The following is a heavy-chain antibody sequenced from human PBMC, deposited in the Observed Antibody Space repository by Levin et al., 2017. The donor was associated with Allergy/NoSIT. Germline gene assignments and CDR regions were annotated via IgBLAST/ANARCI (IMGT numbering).Heavy chain of an antibody. CDR3: ARQPYGYGFDY. CDR2: IYYTGST. Sequence: SETLSLTCTVSGGSIGSYYWNWIRQPPGKGLEWIGSIYYTGSTNYSPSLKSRVTTSIDTSENHFSLELTSMTAADTAVYYCARQPYGYGFDYWGQGILVTVSS. CDR1: GGSIGSYY. D-gene: IGHD3-10*01. V-gene: IGHV4-59*08. J-gene: IGHJ4*02.